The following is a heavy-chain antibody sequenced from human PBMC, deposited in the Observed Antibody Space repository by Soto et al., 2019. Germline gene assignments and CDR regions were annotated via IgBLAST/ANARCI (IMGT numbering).Heavy chain of an antibody. Sequence: QVQLQESGPGLVKPSETLSLTCTVSGGSISSYYWSWIRQHAGEGLEWIGRIYTSGSTNYNPSLKSLVTISIDTSKNQFSLKLSAVTAADTAVYDCARDWRYCTNGVCYPRGFDYWGQGTLVTVSS. CDR2: IYTSGST. V-gene: IGHV4-4*07. CDR3: ARDWRYCTNGVCYPRGFDY. D-gene: IGHD2-8*01. CDR1: GGSISSYY. J-gene: IGHJ4*02.